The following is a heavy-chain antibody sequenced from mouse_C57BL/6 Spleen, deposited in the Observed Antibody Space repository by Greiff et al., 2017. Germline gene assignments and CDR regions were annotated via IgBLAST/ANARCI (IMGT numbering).Heavy chain of an antibody. Sequence: VQLQQSGAELVKPGASVKMSCTASGYAFSSYYMNWVKQRPGKGLVWIGQIYPEDGDTNYTGKFKGQATMTADKSSSTAYLQLSSLTSEDSAVYCCTRSEGCDYWGQGTTLTVSS. CDR3: TRSEGCDY. CDR1: GYAFSSYY. CDR2: IYPEDGDT. J-gene: IGHJ2*01. V-gene: IGHV1-80*01.